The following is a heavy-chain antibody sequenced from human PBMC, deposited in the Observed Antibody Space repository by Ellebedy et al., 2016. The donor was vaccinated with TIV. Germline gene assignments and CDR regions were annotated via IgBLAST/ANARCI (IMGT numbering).Heavy chain of an antibody. CDR3: ARDPTLDTAMVD. CDR1: GYTFTSYG. Sequence: ASVKVSCXASGYTFTSYGISWVRQAPGQGLEWMGWISAYNGNTNYAQKFQGRVTITADKSTSTAYMELSSLRSEDTAVYYCARDPTLDTAMVDWGQGTLVTVSS. J-gene: IGHJ4*02. CDR2: ISAYNGNT. V-gene: IGHV1-18*01. D-gene: IGHD5-18*01.